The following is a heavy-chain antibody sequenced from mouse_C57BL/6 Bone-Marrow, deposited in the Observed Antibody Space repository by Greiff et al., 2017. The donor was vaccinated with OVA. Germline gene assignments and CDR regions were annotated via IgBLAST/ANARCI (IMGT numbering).Heavy chain of an antibody. V-gene: IGHV1-69*01. Sequence: QVQLKESGAELVMPGASVKLSCKASGYTFTSYWMHWVKQRPGQGLEWIGEIDPSDSYTNYNQKFKGKSTLTVDKSSSTAYMQLSSLTSEDSAVYYCARWSLGDYAMDYWGQGTSVTVSS. CDR3: ARWSLGDYAMDY. CDR1: GYTFTSYW. CDR2: IDPSDSYT. D-gene: IGHD4-1*01. J-gene: IGHJ4*01.